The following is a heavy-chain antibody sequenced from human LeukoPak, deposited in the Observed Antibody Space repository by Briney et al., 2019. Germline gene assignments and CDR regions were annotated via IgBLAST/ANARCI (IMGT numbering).Heavy chain of an antibody. J-gene: IGHJ4*02. CDR1: GFTFSRYG. CDR3: AKDQQVGAAAYYFDS. D-gene: IGHD2-2*01. CDR2: IANDGKDK. V-gene: IGHV3-30*18. Sequence: PGGSLRLSCAASGFTFSRYGLHWVRQAPGKGLEWVAAIANDGKDKKYADSVKGRFTISRDNSKSTLYLQMNSLRAEDTAVYYCAKDQQVGAAAYYFDSWGQRTLVTVSS.